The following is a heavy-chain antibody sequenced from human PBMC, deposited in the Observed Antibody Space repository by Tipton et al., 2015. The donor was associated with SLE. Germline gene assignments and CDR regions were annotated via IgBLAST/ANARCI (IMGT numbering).Heavy chain of an antibody. V-gene: IGHV4-59*01. J-gene: IGHJ4*02. CDR3: ARRSPLDCSGGSCYPGYFDY. CDR2: IYYSGST. CDR1: GGSISSYY. D-gene: IGHD2-15*01. Sequence: LRLSCTVSGGSISSYYWSWIRQPPGKGLEWIGYIYYSGSTNYNPSLKSRVTISVDTSKNQFSLKLSSVTAADTAVYYCARRSPLDCSGGSCYPGYFDYWGQGTLVTVSS.